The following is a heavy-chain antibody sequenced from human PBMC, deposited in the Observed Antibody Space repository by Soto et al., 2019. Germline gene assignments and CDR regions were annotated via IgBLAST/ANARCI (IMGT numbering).Heavy chain of an antibody. D-gene: IGHD6-6*01. CDR1: GFTFSSYA. CDR2: ISGGGSNK. V-gene: IGHV3-30-3*01. Sequence: PGGSLRLSCAASGFTFSSYAMSWVRQAPGKGLEWVAAISGGGSNKYYADSVKGRFTISRDNSKNTLYLQMNSLRAEDTAVYYCARDPYSSSVGYFDYWGQGTLVTVSS. J-gene: IGHJ4*02. CDR3: ARDPYSSSVGYFDY.